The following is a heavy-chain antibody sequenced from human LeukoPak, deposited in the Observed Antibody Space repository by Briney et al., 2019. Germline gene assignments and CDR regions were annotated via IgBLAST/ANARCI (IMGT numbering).Heavy chain of an antibody. Sequence: GGSLRLSCAASGFTFSSYGMHWVRQAPGRGLEWVALISYDGSNEYYADSVKGRFTISRDKSKNTLYLQMNSLRAEDTAAYYCAKDRSSSWTWTIDYWGQGTLVTVSS. CDR1: GFTFSSYG. D-gene: IGHD6-13*01. CDR3: AKDRSSSWTWTIDY. J-gene: IGHJ4*02. CDR2: ISYDGSNE. V-gene: IGHV3-30*18.